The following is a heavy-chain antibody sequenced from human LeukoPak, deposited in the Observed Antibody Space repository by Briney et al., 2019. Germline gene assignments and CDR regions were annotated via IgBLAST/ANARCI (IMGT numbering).Heavy chain of an antibody. CDR1: GFTFSSYW. CDR2: IKQDGSEK. V-gene: IGHV3-7*01. D-gene: IGHD2-21*01. J-gene: IGHJ4*02. CDR3: ARGVVGSVSFDY. Sequence: GGSLRLSCAASGFTFSSYWMSWVRQAPGKGLEWVANIKQDGSEKYYVDSVKGRFTLSRDTSKNTLYLQMNSLRAEDTAVYYCARGVVGSVSFDYWGQGTLVTVSS.